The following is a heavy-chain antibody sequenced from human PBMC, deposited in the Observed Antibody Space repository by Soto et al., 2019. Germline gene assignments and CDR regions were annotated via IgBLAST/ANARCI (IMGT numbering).Heavy chain of an antibody. Sequence: LSLTCTVSGGSISSSSYYWGCIRQPPGKGLEWIASIDYTGNTFYNPSLTSRVTISVDTSKNQFSLKVTSVTAADTAVYYCARINKGYGTDSWGQGTLVTVSS. J-gene: IGHJ4*02. CDR1: GGSISSSSYY. CDR3: ARINKGYGTDS. CDR2: IDYTGNT. V-gene: IGHV4-39*01. D-gene: IGHD5-18*01.